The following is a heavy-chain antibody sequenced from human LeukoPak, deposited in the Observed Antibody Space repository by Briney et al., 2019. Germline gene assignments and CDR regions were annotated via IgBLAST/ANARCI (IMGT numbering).Heavy chain of an antibody. Sequence: GGSLRLSCAASGFIFSQYSMNWVRQAPGKGLEWVANIKQDGSEKNYVDSVKGRFTISRDNAKNSLYLQMNNLRVEDTAMYYCAGGTGFIIKDWGQGTLVTVSS. CDR2: IKQDGSEK. D-gene: IGHD3-9*01. CDR1: GFIFSQYS. CDR3: AGGTGFIIKD. V-gene: IGHV3-7*03. J-gene: IGHJ4*02.